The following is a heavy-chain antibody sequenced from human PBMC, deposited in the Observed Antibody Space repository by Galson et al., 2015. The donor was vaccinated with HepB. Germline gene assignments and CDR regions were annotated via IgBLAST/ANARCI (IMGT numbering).Heavy chain of an antibody. D-gene: IGHD6-19*01. CDR2: ISSRSTYI. V-gene: IGHV3-21*01. CDR3: ARGMGQWPLLGAFDI. Sequence: SLRLSCAASGFTFSTYSMNWVRQAPGKGLEWVSSISSRSTYIYYADSVKGRFTISRDNANNSLYLQMNSLRAEDTAVYYCARGMGQWPLLGAFDIWGQGTMVTVSS. J-gene: IGHJ3*02. CDR1: GFTFSTYS.